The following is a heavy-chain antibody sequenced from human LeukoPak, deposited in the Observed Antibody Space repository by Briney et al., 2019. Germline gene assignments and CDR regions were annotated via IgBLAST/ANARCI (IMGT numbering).Heavy chain of an antibody. CDR3: ATDTADYGERWFDP. V-gene: IGHV4-4*02. CDR1: GGSISSSNW. CDR2: IYHSGST. Sequence: SETLSLTCAVSGGSISSSNWWSWVRQPPGKGLEWIGEIYHSGSTNYNPSLKSRVTISVDKSKNQFSLKLSSVTAADTAVYYCATDTADYGERWFDPWGQGTLVTVSS. D-gene: IGHD4-17*01. J-gene: IGHJ5*02.